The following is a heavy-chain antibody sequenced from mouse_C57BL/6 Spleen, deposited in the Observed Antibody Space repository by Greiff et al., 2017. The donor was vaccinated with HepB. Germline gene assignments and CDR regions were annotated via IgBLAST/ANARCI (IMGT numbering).Heavy chain of an antibody. CDR1: GYTFTSYW. Sequence: QVQLQQPGAELVRPGSSVKLSCKASGYTFTSYWMDWVKQRPGQGLEWIGNIYPSDSETHYNQKFKDKATLTVDKSSSTAYMQLSSLTSEDSAVYYCARIVRIYYGNYEYFDVWGTGTTVTVSS. D-gene: IGHD2-1*01. CDR2: IYPSDSET. CDR3: ARIVRIYYGNYEYFDV. V-gene: IGHV1-61*01. J-gene: IGHJ1*03.